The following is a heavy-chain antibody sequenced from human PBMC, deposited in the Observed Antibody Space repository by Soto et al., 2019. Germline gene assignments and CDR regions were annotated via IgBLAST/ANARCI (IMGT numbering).Heavy chain of an antibody. CDR3: ARVSSGEVNWFDP. Sequence: SVKVSCKASGGTFSSYAISWVRQAPGQGLEWMGGIIPIFGTANYAQKFQGRVTITADESTSTAYMELSSLRSEDTAVYYCARVSSGEVNWFDPWGQGTLVTVSS. CDR1: GGTFSSYA. D-gene: IGHD6-25*01. J-gene: IGHJ5*02. CDR2: IIPIFGTA. V-gene: IGHV1-69*13.